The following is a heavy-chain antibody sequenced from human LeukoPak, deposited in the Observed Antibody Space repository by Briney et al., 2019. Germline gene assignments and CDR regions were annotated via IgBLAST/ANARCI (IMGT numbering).Heavy chain of an antibody. V-gene: IGHV3-23*01. D-gene: IGHD3-16*01. CDR3: AKGGALKSYYFDY. Sequence: GGSLRLSCAASGFTFSSYAMSWVRQAPGKGLEWVSTISASGSSTYYVDSVKGRFTISRDKSKNTLHLQMNSLRAEDTAVFYCAKGGALKSYYFDYWGRGTLVTVSS. CDR1: GFTFSSYA. J-gene: IGHJ4*02. CDR2: ISASGSST.